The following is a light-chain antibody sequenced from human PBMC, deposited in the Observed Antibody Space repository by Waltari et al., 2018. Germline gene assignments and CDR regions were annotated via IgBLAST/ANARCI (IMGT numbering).Light chain of an antibody. V-gene: IGLV2-14*01. Sequence: QSALTQPASVSGSPGQSTTISCTGTSSDVGGSNYVSWYQQHPGKAPKLMIYEVSNRPSGVSNRFSGSKSGNTASLTISGLQAEDEADYYCSSYTSSSIVVFGGGTKLTVL. CDR1: SSDVGGSNY. J-gene: IGLJ2*01. CDR3: SSYTSSSIVV. CDR2: EVS.